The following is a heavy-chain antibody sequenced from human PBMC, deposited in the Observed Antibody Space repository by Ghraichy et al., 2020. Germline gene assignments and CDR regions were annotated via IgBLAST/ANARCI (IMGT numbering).Heavy chain of an antibody. Sequence: GALRLSCAASGFTFSSYGMHWVRQAPGKGLEWVAFIRYDGSNKYYADSVKGRFTISRDNSKNTLYLQMNSLRAEDTAVYYCAKPLTTVTPFDYWGQGTLVTVSS. CDR1: GFTFSSYG. CDR2: IRYDGSNK. J-gene: IGHJ4*02. V-gene: IGHV3-30*02. CDR3: AKPLTTVTPFDY. D-gene: IGHD4-17*01.